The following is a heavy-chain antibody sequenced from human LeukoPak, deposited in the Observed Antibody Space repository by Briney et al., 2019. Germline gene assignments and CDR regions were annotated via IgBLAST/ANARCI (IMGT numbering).Heavy chain of an antibody. Sequence: GESLKISCKGSGYSFTSYWIGWVRQMPGKGLEWMGIIYPGDSDTRYSPSFQGQVTISADKSISTAYLQWSSLKASDTAMYYCARRGYCSSTSCHSGAFDIWGQGTMVTVSS. CDR1: GYSFTSYW. D-gene: IGHD2-2*01. V-gene: IGHV5-51*01. J-gene: IGHJ3*02. CDR2: IYPGDSDT. CDR3: ARRGYCSSTSCHSGAFDI.